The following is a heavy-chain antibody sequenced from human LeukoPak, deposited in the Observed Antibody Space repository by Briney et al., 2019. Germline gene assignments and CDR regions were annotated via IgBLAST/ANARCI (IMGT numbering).Heavy chain of an antibody. CDR1: GYSFTSYW. D-gene: IGHD2-2*01. V-gene: IGHV5-51*01. J-gene: IGHJ4*02. Sequence: GESLKISCKGSGYSFTSYWIGWVRQMPGKGLEWMGIIYPGDSDTRYSPSFQGQVTISADKSISTAYLQWSSLKASDTAMYYCASSPVPAAIVEGYYFDYWAQGTLVTVSS. CDR3: ASSPVPAAIVEGYYFDY. CDR2: IYPGDSDT.